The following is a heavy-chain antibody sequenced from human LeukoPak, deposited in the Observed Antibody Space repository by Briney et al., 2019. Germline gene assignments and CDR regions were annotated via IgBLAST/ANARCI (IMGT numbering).Heavy chain of an antibody. V-gene: IGHV4-30-2*01. CDR2: IFHSGST. CDR1: GDSIISGGYS. CDR3: ARTFLYYYDSSGPRGAFDF. Sequence: PSETLSLTCAVSGDSIISGGYSWSWIRQPPGKGLEWIGYIFHSGSTYYNPSLESRVTISVDRSKNLFSLRLSSVTAADTAMYYCARTFLYYYDSSGPRGAFDFWGQGTMVTVSS. J-gene: IGHJ3*01. D-gene: IGHD3-22*01.